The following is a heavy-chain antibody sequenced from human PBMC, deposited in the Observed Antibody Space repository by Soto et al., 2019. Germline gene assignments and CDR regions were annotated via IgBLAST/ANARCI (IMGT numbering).Heavy chain of an antibody. J-gene: IGHJ5*02. Sequence: QVQLQESGPGLVKPSGTLSLTCAVSGGSISNSNWWSWVRQPPGKGLEWIGEIYHSGSTNYNPSRKNRVTISVEKSKNQFSLKLSSVTAADTAVYYCAGESGGIAVAGTENSWFDPWGQGTLFTVSS. V-gene: IGHV4-4*02. CDR1: GGSISNSNW. CDR3: AGESGGIAVAGTENSWFDP. D-gene: IGHD6-19*01. CDR2: IYHSGST.